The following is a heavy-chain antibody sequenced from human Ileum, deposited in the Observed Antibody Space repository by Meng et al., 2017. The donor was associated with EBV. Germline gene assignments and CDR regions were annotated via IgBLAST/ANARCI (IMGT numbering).Heavy chain of an antibody. D-gene: IGHD3-10*01. V-gene: IGHV4-61*01. J-gene: IGHJ4*02. CDR2: IYETGST. CDR1: GISVSGSYYY. Sequence: QVQLQESGPGLVKSSETLSLTCTVPGISVSGSYYYWSWIRQPPGKEMEWIGYIYETGSTNYNPTLERRVTISIDTSKNQFSLKLSSVTAADTAVYYCARESGVISPFDSWGQGTLGTVSS. CDR3: ARESGVISPFDS.